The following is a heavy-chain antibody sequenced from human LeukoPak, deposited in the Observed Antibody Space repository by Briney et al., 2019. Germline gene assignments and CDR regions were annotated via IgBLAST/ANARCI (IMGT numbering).Heavy chain of an antibody. Sequence: AGGSLRLSCTVSGFTLSSYEMTWFRQAPGKGLEWVSYISAGSGTISYADSVKGRFTISRDNAQSSLYLQMNSLRAEDTAVYDCARRKDSGSQSHDYWGQGPLDTVSS. J-gene: IGHJ4*02. CDR1: GFTLSSYE. CDR2: ISAGSGTI. CDR3: ARRKDSGSQSHDY. V-gene: IGHV3-48*01. D-gene: IGHD1-26*01.